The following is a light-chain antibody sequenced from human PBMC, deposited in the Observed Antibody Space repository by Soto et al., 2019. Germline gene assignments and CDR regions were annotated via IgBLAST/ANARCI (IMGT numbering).Light chain of an antibody. CDR3: QQYGTAPLT. Sequence: EIVLTQSPGTLSLSPGERATLSCRASQSVRSNYLAWYQQKPGQAPRLLIYGASTRATGIPDRFSGSGSGADFTLTISRLEPEDVALYYCQQYGTAPLTFGGGTKVDIK. CDR1: QSVRSNY. CDR2: GAS. J-gene: IGKJ4*01. V-gene: IGKV3-20*01.